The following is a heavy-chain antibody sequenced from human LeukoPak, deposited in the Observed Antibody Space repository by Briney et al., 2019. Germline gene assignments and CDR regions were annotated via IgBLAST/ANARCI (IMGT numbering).Heavy chain of an antibody. J-gene: IGHJ4*02. CDR2: IKQDGSEK. CDR3: AGLRYYDFWSGYY. V-gene: IGHV3-7*01. Sequence: GGSLRRSCAASGFTFSSYWMSWVRQAPGKGLEWVANIKQDGSEKYYVDSVKGRFTISRDNAKNSLYLQMNSLRAEDTAVYYCAGLRYYDFWSGYYWGQGTLVTVSS. CDR1: GFTFSSYW. D-gene: IGHD3-3*01.